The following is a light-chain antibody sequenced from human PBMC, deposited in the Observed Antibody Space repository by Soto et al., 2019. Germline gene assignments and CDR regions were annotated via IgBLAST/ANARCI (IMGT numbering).Light chain of an antibody. Sequence: QSALTQPASVSGSPGQSITISCTGTSSDVGGYNYVSWYQQHPGKAPKLMIYQVSNRPSGVSNRFSGSKSGNTAALTISGLQAEDEAEYYCSSYTSSSLQVFGGGTKLTVL. CDR2: QVS. CDR3: SSYTSSSLQV. J-gene: IGLJ2*01. CDR1: SSDVGGYNY. V-gene: IGLV2-14*01.